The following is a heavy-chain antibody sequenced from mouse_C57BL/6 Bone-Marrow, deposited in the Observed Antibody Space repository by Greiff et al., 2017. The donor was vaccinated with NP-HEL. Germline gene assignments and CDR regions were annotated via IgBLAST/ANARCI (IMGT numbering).Heavy chain of an antibody. CDR3: ARSGYYVFRFAY. CDR1: GYTFTSYW. D-gene: IGHD2-3*01. Sequence: VQLQQPGAELVKPGASVKLSCKASGYTFTSYWMHWVKQRPGQGLEWIGMIHPNSGSTNYNEKFKSKATLTVDKSSSTAYMQLSSLTSEDSAVYYCARSGYYVFRFAYWGQGTLVTVSA. J-gene: IGHJ3*01. CDR2: IHPNSGST. V-gene: IGHV1-64*01.